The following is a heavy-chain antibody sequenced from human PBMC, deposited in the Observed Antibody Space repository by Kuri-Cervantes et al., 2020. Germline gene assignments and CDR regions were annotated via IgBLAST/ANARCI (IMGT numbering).Heavy chain of an antibody. D-gene: IGHD3-3*01. Sequence: GGSLRLSCAASGFTFSSYWMSWVRQAPGKGLEWVANIKQDGSEKYYVDSVKGRFTISRDNAKNSLYLQMNSLRAEDTAVYYCAREDTYYDFWSGYNNWFDPWGQGTLVTVSS. CDR3: AREDTYYDFWSGYNNWFDP. CDR2: IKQDGSEK. J-gene: IGHJ5*02. CDR1: GFTFSSYW. V-gene: IGHV3-7*01.